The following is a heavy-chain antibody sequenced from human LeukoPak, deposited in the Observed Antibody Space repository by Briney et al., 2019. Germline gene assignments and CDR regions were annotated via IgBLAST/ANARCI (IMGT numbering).Heavy chain of an antibody. D-gene: IGHD2-2*01. Sequence: GGSLRLSCAASGFTFSSYTMSWVRQAPGKGLEWVSTITTSDGNTYYADSVKGRFTVSRDNSKNTLFLQMNNLRAEDTAAYYCVSFYETYWGRGTLVTVSS. V-gene: IGHV3-23*01. CDR3: VSFYETY. CDR2: ITTSDGNT. CDR1: GFTFSSYT. J-gene: IGHJ4*02.